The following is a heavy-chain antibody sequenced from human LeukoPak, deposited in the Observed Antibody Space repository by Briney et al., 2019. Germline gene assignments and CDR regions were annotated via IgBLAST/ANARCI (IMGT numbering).Heavy chain of an antibody. V-gene: IGHV3-43*02. CDR2: VTGGGTT. D-gene: IGHD6-19*01. J-gene: IGHJ4*02. Sequence: GGSLRPSCAASGFSFGGFATHWDRQAPERGLEWVSLVTGGGTTYYADSVRGRFTISRDNSKNSLYLQMNTLRTEDTAFYYCAKDTSSGWDFDSWGQRTLVTVSS. CDR3: AKDTSSGWDFDS. CDR1: GFSFGGFA.